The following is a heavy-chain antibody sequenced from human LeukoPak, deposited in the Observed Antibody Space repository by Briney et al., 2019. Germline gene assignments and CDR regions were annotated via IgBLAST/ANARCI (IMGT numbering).Heavy chain of an antibody. D-gene: IGHD2/OR15-2a*01. Sequence: PGGPLRLSCAASGFTFSSYWMRCVRQAPGEGLECVANIKEEGSEKNYVHSVRGRFTNSRDNAKNSLYLQMNSLRAEDTAVYYCARGGGRHVEYWGQGNLVTVSA. J-gene: IGHJ4*02. CDR3: ARGGGRHVEY. CDR1: GFTFSSYW. V-gene: IGHV3-7*05. CDR2: IKEEGSEK.